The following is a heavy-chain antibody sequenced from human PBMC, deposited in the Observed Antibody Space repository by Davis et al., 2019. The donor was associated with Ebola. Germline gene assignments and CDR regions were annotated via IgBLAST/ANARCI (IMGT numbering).Heavy chain of an antibody. CDR3: AKDFYGSGSYIDA. J-gene: IGHJ5*02. CDR2: ITLNSGTT. D-gene: IGHD3-10*01. CDR1: GLTFEVYA. V-gene: IGHV3-9*01. Sequence: PGGSLRLSFPTSGLTFEVYAMHGFRQAPGKGREGVSVITLNSGTTAYADSVKGRFTISRDNAKDSLYLQMNSLRTEDTAFYYCAKDFYGSGSYIDAWGQGTLVAVSS.